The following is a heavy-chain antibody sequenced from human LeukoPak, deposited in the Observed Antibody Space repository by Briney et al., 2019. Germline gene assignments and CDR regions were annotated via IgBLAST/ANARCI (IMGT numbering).Heavy chain of an antibody. CDR3: ARARAGCSGGSCYPGWYYYYYYMDV. CDR2: INHSGST. Sequence: SETLSLTCAVYGGSFSGYYWSWLRQPPGKGLEWIGEINHSGSTNYNPSLKSRVTISVDTSKNQFSLKLSSVTAADTAVYYCARARAGCSGGSCYPGWYYYYYYMDVWGKGTTVTVSS. J-gene: IGHJ6*03. V-gene: IGHV4-34*01. CDR1: GGSFSGYY. D-gene: IGHD2-15*01.